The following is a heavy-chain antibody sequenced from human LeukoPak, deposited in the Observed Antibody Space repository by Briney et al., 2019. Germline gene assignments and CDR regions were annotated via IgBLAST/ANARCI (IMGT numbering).Heavy chain of an antibody. Sequence: GGSLRLSCAASGFSFSTYGMHWVRQAPGKGLERVTFIWSDGNEKYYADSVKGRFTISRDNSKSTLFLQMNSLRGEDTAVYYCSQERDRRGYFDYWGQGTLVTVSS. D-gene: IGHD2-15*01. CDR1: GFSFSTYG. CDR2: IWSDGNEK. V-gene: IGHV3-30*02. J-gene: IGHJ4*02. CDR3: SQERDRRGYFDY.